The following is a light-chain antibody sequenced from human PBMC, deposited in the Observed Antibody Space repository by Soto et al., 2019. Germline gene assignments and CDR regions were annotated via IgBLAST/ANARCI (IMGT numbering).Light chain of an antibody. CDR3: SSYAXSXSXXV. CDR1: SSDVGGYNY. V-gene: IGLV2-8*01. J-gene: IGLJ2*01. CDR2: EVY. Sequence: QSVLTQPPSASGSPGQSVTISCTGTSSDVGGYNYVSWYQHHPDKAPKLIIYEVYKRPSGVPDRFSGSKSGNTASLTVSGXXAEDEAEYYCSSYAXSXSXXVFGGGXKL.